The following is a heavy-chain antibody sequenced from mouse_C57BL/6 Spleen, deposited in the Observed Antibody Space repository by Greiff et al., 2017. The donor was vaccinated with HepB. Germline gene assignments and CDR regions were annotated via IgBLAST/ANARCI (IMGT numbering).Heavy chain of an antibody. CDR3: AREGAYDGYYEGAMDY. J-gene: IGHJ4*01. V-gene: IGHV1-64*01. CDR1: GYTFTSYW. CDR2: IHPNSGST. Sequence: QVQLQQPGAELVKPGASVKLSCKASGYTFTSYWMHWVKQRPGQGLEWIGMIHPNSGSTNYNEKFKSKATLTVDKSSSTAYMQLSSLTSEDSAVYYCAREGAYDGYYEGAMDYWGQGTSVTVSS. D-gene: IGHD2-3*01.